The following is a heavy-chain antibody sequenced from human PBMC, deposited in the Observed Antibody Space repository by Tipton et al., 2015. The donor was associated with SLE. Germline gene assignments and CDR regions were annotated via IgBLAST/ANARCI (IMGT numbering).Heavy chain of an antibody. CDR1: EFTFSHYA. J-gene: IGHJ6*03. CDR3: AKGAIHGSGSYPYYLYYMDV. D-gene: IGHD3-10*01. CDR2: ISGSGDST. V-gene: IGHV3-23*01. Sequence: SLRLSCADSEFTFSHYAMNWVRQAPGKGLEWVSAISGSGDSTYYADSVKGRFTISRDNSKNTLYLQMNSLRAEDTAVYYCAKGAIHGSGSYPYYLYYMDVWGKGTTVTVSS.